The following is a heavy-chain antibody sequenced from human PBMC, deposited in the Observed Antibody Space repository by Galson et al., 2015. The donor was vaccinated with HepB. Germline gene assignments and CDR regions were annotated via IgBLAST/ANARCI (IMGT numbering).Heavy chain of an antibody. CDR3: ARVPLPKHAQNWYFDL. V-gene: IGHV5-10-1*01. D-gene: IGHD1-1*01. Sequence: QSGAEVKKPGESLRISCEGSGYSFTSYWISWVRQMPGKGLEWMGRIDPSDSYTNYSPSFQGHVTISADKSISTAYMQWSSLKASDTAMYYCARVPLPKHAQNWYFDLWGRGTLVTVSS. J-gene: IGHJ2*01. CDR1: GYSFTSYW. CDR2: IDPSDSYT.